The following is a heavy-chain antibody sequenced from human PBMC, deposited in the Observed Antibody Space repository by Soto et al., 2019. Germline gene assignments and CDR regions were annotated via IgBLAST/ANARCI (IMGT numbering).Heavy chain of an antibody. J-gene: IGHJ4*02. CDR3: ARWVPTSVVVGFEY. CDR1: GDSVSSNSAA. CDR2: TYYRSKWYN. D-gene: IGHD3-22*01. V-gene: IGHV6-1*01. Sequence: SQTLSLTCAISGDSVSSNSAAWNWVRQSPSRGLEWLGRTYYRSKWYNDYAVSVKSRITINPDTSKNQFSLQLDSVTPEDTAVYYCARWVPTSVVVGFEYWGQGTLVTVSS.